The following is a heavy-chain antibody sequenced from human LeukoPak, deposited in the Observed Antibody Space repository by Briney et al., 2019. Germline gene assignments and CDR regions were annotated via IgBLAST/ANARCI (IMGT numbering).Heavy chain of an antibody. CDR3: ARAAIAVAGSLDY. V-gene: IGHV1-69*13. J-gene: IGHJ4*02. D-gene: IGHD6-19*01. CDR1: GGTFSSYA. Sequence: SVKVSCKASGGTFSSYAISWVRQAPGQGLEWMGGIIPIFGTANYAQKFQGRVTITADESTSTAYMELSSLKSEDTAVYYCARAAIAVAGSLDYWGQGTLVTVSS. CDR2: IIPIFGTA.